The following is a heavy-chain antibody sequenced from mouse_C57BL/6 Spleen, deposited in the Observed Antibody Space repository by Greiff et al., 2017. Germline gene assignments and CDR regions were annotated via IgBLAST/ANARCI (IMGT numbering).Heavy chain of an antibody. CDR3: AIWGAYYSNYVFAY. CDR1: GYTFTSYT. D-gene: IGHD2-5*01. CDR2: INPSSGYT. J-gene: IGHJ3*01. V-gene: IGHV1-4*01. Sequence: QVQLKESGAELARPGASVKMSCKASGYTFTSYTMHWVKQRPGQGLEWIGYINPSSGYTKYNQKFKDKATLTADKSSSTAYMQLSSLTSEDSAVYYCAIWGAYYSNYVFAYWGQGTLVTVSA.